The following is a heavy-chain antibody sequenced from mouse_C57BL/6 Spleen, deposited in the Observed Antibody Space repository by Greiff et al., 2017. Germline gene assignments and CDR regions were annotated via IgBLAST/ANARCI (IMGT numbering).Heavy chain of an antibody. J-gene: IGHJ2*01. CDR3: ARSYDYDFDY. Sequence: QVQLQQPGAELVKPGASVKLSCTASGYTFTSYWMQWVKQRPGQGLEWIGEIDPSDSYTNYNQKFKGKATLTVDTSSSTAYMQLSSLTSEDSAVYYCARSYDYDFDYWGQGTTLTVSS. CDR2: IDPSDSYT. D-gene: IGHD2-4*01. V-gene: IGHV1-50*01. CDR1: GYTFTSYW.